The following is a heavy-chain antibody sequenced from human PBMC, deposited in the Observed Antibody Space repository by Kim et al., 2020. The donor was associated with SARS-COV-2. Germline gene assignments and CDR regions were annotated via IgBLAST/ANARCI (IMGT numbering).Heavy chain of an antibody. V-gene: IGHV3-23*01. CDR3: AKGTTSTTYSATDY. Sequence: GRSLRLSCAASGFTFSNYAMSWVRQAPGRGLEWVSTISAGGITTYYADSVKGRFTISRENSKNTLSLQMNSLRAEDTAVYYCAKGTTSTTYSATDYWGQG. CDR1: GFTFSNYA. CDR2: ISAGGITT. J-gene: IGHJ4*02. D-gene: IGHD2-2*01.